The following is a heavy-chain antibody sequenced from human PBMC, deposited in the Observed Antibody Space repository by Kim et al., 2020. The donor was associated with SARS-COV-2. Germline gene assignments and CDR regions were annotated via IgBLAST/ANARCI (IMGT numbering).Heavy chain of an antibody. D-gene: IGHD3-16*01. CDR2: IKSNLGGGSV. J-gene: IGHJ4*02. Sequence: GGSLRLSCAASGFTFINGWMNWVRQAPGKGLEWVAHIKSNLGGGSVEYAAPVKGRFTISRDDPKGMLYLQMDSLKTDDTAVYYCNVHRTESYLGYWGQGTLVTVSS. CDR3: NVHRTESYLGY. CDR1: GFTFINGW. V-gene: IGHV3-15*01.